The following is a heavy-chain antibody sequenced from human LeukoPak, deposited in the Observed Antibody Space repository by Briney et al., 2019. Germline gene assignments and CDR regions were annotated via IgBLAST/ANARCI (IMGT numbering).Heavy chain of an antibody. V-gene: IGHV4-59*08. D-gene: IGHD2-2*01. CDR1: GGSISSYY. CDR3: ARRVAVPGSYYFDY. J-gene: IGHJ4*02. Sequence: SETLSLTCTVSGGSISSYYGPWIRQPPGKGLEWIGFIYYSGTTKYNPSLESRVTLSLDTSKNQFSLRLNSVTAADTAVYYCARRVAVPGSYYFDYWSQGTLVTVSS. CDR2: IYYSGTT.